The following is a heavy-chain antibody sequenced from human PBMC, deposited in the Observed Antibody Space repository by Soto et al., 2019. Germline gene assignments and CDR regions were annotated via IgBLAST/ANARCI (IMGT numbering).Heavy chain of an antibody. J-gene: IGHJ4*02. CDR3: ARDRSLDY. D-gene: IGHD2-15*01. Sequence: PSETLSLTCTVSGSSISSYYWSWIRQPPGKGLEWIGYIYYSGSTNYNPSLKSRVTISVDTSKNQFSLKLNSVTAADTAVYYCARDRSLDYWGQGMLVTVSS. V-gene: IGHV4-59*01. CDR2: IYYSGST. CDR1: GSSISSYY.